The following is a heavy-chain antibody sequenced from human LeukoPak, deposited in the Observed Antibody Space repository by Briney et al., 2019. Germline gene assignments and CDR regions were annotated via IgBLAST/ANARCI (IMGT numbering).Heavy chain of an antibody. J-gene: IGHJ1*01. CDR2: INPSGGST. CDR3: ATGNDGYYYEYLQL. V-gene: IGHV1-46*01. D-gene: IGHD5-24*01. CDR1: GYTFTRYL. Sequence: GASVKVSCKASGYTFTRYLMHWVRQAPGQGLEWMGIINPSGGSTNYPQKFQGRVTMTRDTSTSTVYMELSSLRSEDTAVYFCATGNDGYYYEYLQLWGQGTLVTVSS.